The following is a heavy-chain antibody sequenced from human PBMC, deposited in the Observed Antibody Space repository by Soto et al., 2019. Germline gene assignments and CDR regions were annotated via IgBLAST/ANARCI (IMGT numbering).Heavy chain of an antibody. Sequence: PSETLSRTWTVSGGSISSSSYYWVWIRQPPGKVLEWIGSIYYSGITYYNPSLKSRVTISVDTSKNQFSLKLSSVTAADTAVYYCARNEKYSSSNFDYWGQGTLVTVSS. V-gene: IGHV4-39*01. CDR3: ARNEKYSSSNFDY. J-gene: IGHJ4*02. CDR2: IYYSGIT. CDR1: GGSISSSSYY. D-gene: IGHD6-6*01.